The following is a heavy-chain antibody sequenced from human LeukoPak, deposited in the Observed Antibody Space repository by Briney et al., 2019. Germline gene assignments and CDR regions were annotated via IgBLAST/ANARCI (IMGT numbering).Heavy chain of an antibody. J-gene: IGHJ5*02. D-gene: IGHD3-10*01. CDR1: GFPFRKYG. Sequence: PGGSLRLSCAASGFPFRKYGMHWVRQPPGKGLEWVAAIWDDGSNQFYVDSVKGRFTISRDFSKNTLYLQMNSLRGEDTAVYYCARDLRFGNLFSPPFDPWGQGTLVTVSS. V-gene: IGHV3-33*01. CDR2: IWDDGSNQ. CDR3: ARDLRFGNLFSPPFDP.